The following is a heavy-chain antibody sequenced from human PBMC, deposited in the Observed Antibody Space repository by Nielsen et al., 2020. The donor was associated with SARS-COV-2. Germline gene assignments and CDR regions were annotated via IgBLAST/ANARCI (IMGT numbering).Heavy chain of an antibody. D-gene: IGHD2/OR15-2a*01. CDR1: GFTFSSYW. J-gene: IGHJ4*02. Sequence: GESLKISCAASGFTFSSYWMSWVRQAPGKGLEWVANIKQDGNEKYYVDSVKGRFTISRDNAKNSLYLQMNSLRAEDTAVYYCARDNDCRSSFCYRISRTCDYWGQGSLVTVSS. V-gene: IGHV3-7*03. CDR3: ARDNDCRSSFCYRISRTCDY. CDR2: IKQDGNEK.